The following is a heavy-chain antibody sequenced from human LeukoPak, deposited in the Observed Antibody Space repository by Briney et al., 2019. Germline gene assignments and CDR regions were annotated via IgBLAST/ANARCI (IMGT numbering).Heavy chain of an antibody. CDR1: GFTFSSYS. V-gene: IGHV3-48*01. J-gene: IGHJ4*02. CDR2: ISSSSSTI. D-gene: IGHD3-10*01. Sequence: GGSLRVSCAASGFTFSSYSMNWVRQAPGKGLEWVSYISSSSSTIYYADSVKGRFTISRDNAKNSLYLQMNSLRAEDTAVYYCARNYYYGSGSYYFDYWGQGTLVTVSS. CDR3: ARNYYYGSGSYYFDY.